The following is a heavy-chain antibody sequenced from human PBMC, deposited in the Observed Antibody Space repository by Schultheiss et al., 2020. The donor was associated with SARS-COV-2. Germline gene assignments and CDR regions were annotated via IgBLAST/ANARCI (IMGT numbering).Heavy chain of an antibody. CDR1: GGSFRFYY. V-gene: IGHV4-59*01. CDR3: ARVGVNSAFDGGRFDP. D-gene: IGHD5-12*01. J-gene: IGHJ5*02. CDR2: IYYSGST. Sequence: SQTLSLTCTVSGGSFRFYYWTWIRQPPGKGLEWIGYIYYSGSTNYNPSLKSRVTISVDTSKNQFSLKVSSVTSADTAVYYCARVGVNSAFDGGRFDPWGQGSLVTVSS.